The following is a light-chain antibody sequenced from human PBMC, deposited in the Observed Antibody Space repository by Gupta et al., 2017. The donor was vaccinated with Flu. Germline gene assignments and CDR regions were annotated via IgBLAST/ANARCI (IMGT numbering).Light chain of an antibody. CDR1: QSVSNY. V-gene: IGKV1-39*01. CDR3: QQGYSTPQT. Sequence: DIHMTQSPSSLSASVGDRVTMTCRASQSVSNYLHWYQQKPGKAPKLLIYAASTLQGGVPSKFSGSGPGTDFTLTINSLQPADFATYYCQQGYSTPQTFGRGTTVEIK. J-gene: IGKJ4*02. CDR2: AAS.